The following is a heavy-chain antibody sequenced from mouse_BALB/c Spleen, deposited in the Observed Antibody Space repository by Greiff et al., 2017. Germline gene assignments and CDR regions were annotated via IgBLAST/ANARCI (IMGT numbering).Heavy chain of an antibody. CDR3: ARYGSYYDRYDALEY. Sequence: VKLVESGAELAKPGASVKMSCKASGYTFTSYWMHWVKQRPGQGLEWIGYINPSTGYTEYNQKFKDKATLTADKSSSTAYMQLSSLTSEDSAVYYCARYGSYYDRYDALEYWGQGTSVTVSA. CDR2: INPSTGYT. CDR1: GYTFTSYW. J-gene: IGHJ4*01. D-gene: IGHD2-4*01. V-gene: IGHV1-7*01.